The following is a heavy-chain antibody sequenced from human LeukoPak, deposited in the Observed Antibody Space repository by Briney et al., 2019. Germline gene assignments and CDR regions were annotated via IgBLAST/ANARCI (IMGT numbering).Heavy chain of an antibody. Sequence: GGSLRLSCAASGFSFNIYSMNWVRQAPGRCLWWVSSISFGSTYISYADSVKGRFTISRDDAKKSMYLKMNGLRAEHTALYYCASGIFSASVQTWSPVWGQGTLVTVSS. D-gene: IGHD3-3*02. CDR2: ISFGSTYI. J-gene: IGHJ4*02. CDR3: ASGIFSASVQTWSPV. CDR1: GFSFNIYS. V-gene: IGHV3-21*01.